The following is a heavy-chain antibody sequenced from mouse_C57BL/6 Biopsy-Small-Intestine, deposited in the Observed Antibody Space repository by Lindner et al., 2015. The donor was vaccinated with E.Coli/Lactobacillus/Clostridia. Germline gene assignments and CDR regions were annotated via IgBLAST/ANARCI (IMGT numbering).Heavy chain of an antibody. V-gene: IGHV1-81*01. CDR2: IIPMLGTA. CDR1: GGTFSSYA. CDR3: ARDREMATMGWYFDL. J-gene: IGHJ1*01. D-gene: IGHD2-3*01. Sequence: SVKVSCKGSGGTFSSYAISWVRQAPGQGLEWMGGIIPMLGTANYAQKFQGRVTITADESTSTAYMELSSLRSEDTAVYYCARDREMATMGWYFDLWGRGTLVTVSS.